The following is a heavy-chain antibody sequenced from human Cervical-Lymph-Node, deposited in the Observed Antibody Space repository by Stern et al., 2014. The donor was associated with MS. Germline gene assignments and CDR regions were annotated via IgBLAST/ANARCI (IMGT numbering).Heavy chain of an antibody. V-gene: IGHV4-31*03. Sequence: QLQLQESGPGLVKPSQTLTLTCTVSGGSISSGGYYWSWIRQHPGKGLEWIGYIYYSGSTYYNPSIKSRVTISVDTSKNQFSLKLSSVTAADTAVYYCARDGTPAYGSVYGMDVWGQGTTVTVSS. CDR1: GGSISSGGYY. CDR2: IYYSGST. J-gene: IGHJ6*02. CDR3: ARDGTPAYGSVYGMDV. D-gene: IGHD3-10*01.